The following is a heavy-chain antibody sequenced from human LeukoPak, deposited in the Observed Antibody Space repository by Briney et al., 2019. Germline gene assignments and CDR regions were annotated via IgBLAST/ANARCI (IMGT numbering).Heavy chain of an antibody. D-gene: IGHD3-22*01. CDR2: INPNSGGT. V-gene: IGHV1-2*02. J-gene: IGHJ5*02. CDR3: ARGSMIVVARNWFDP. CDR1: GYTFTDYY. Sequence: AASVTVSFKASGYTFTDYYMHWVRQAPGQGLEWMGWINPNSGGTNYPQKFQGRVTMTRDTSISTAYMELSRLRSDDTAVYYCARGSMIVVARNWFDPWGQGTLVTVSS.